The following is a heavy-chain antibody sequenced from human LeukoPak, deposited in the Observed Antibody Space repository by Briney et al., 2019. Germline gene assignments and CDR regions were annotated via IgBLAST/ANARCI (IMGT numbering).Heavy chain of an antibody. CDR3: ARGRAARGGNNWFDP. Sequence: PSETLSLTCVVYGGSFSGYYWSWIRQPPGKGLEWIGEINHSGSTNYNPSLKSRVTISVDTSKNQFSLKLSSVTAADTAVYYCARGRAARGGNNWFDPWGQGTLVTVSS. CDR1: GGSFSGYY. D-gene: IGHD6-6*01. CDR2: INHSGST. V-gene: IGHV4-34*01. J-gene: IGHJ5*02.